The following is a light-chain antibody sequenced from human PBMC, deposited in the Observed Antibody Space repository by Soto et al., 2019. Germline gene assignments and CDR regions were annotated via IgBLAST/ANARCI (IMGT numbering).Light chain of an antibody. V-gene: IGKV3-20*01. Sequence: EIVLTQSPGTLSLSPGERATLSCRASQSVSSSDLAWYQQKPGQAPRLLMYAASSRATGIPDRFSGSGSGTDFTLTISRLEPEDFAVYYCQQYGSSPPYTFGQGTKLEIK. CDR1: QSVSSSD. CDR2: AAS. J-gene: IGKJ2*01. CDR3: QQYGSSPPYT.